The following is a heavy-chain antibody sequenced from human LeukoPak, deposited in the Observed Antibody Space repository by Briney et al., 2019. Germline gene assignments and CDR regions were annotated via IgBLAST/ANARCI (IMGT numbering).Heavy chain of an antibody. D-gene: IGHD6-13*01. Sequence: PSETLSLTCAVSGGSFSGYYWSWIRQPPGKGLEWIGEINHSGSTNYNPSLKSRVTISVDTSKNQFSLKLSSVTAADAAVYYCARGRGSSSWYYFDYWGQGTLVTVSS. J-gene: IGHJ4*02. CDR3: ARGRGSSSWYYFDY. CDR2: INHSGST. CDR1: GGSFSGYY. V-gene: IGHV4-34*01.